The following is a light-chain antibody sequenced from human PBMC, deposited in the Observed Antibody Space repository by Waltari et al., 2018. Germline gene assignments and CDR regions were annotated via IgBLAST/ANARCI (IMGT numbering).Light chain of an antibody. V-gene: IGKV4-1*01. CDR2: WSS. Sequence: DIVLTQSPDSLGASLGERATINCKSSQSILYRSNNKNYLSLQQQKPGQPPKLPIYWSSTRESGVPDRFSRRWSGADFTLTVRSLQTEDVAVYDCQKYYSFPCTFGPGTKVDMK. J-gene: IGKJ3*01. CDR1: QSILYRSNNKNY. CDR3: QKYYSFPCT.